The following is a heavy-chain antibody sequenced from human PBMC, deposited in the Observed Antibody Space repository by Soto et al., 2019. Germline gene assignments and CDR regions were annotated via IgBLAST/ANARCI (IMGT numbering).Heavy chain of an antibody. J-gene: IGHJ5*02. CDR1: GGSVSSGDYY. CDR2: IYYSGST. Sequence: PSETLSLTCTVSGGSVSSGDYYWSWIRQPPGKGLEWIGYIYYSGSTNYNPSLKSRVTISVDTSKNQFSLKLSSVTAADTALYYCARGLGYCSGGSCYSDCFDPWGQGTLVTVSS. V-gene: IGHV4-61*08. CDR3: ARGLGYCSGGSCYSDCFDP. D-gene: IGHD2-15*01.